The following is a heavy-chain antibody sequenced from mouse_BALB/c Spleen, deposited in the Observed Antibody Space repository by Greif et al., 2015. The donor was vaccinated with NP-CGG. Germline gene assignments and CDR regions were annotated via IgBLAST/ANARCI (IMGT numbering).Heavy chain of an antibody. CDR3: ARMRDY. V-gene: IGHV14-3*02. CDR2: IDPANGNT. Sequence: VQLKQSGAELVKPGASVKLSCTASGFNIKDTYMHWVKQRPEQGLEWIGRIDPANGNTKYDPKFQGKATITADTSSNSAYLQLSSLTSYDTAVYYCARMRDYWGQGTSVTVSS. J-gene: IGHJ4*01. CDR1: GFNIKDTY.